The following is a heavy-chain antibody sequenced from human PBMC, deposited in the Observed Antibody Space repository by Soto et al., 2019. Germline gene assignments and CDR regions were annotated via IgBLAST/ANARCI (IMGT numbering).Heavy chain of an antibody. Sequence: VGSVILSCAASGFTFSKYCMHWVLQAPGKGLEWVALIWNDGIRKVYVDSVKGRFTISRDNSKNTLDLQMNNLRDEDTAVYYCARDDDNDANALDYWGPGTMVTVSS. J-gene: IGHJ4*02. CDR2: IWNDGIRK. V-gene: IGHV3-33*01. CDR3: ARDDDNDANALDY. CDR1: GFTFSKYC.